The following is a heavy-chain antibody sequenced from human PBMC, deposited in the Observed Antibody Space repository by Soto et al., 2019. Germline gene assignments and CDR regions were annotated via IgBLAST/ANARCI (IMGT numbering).Heavy chain of an antibody. CDR2: MNPNSGNT. Sequence: QVQLVQSGAEVKKPGSSVKVSCKASGYTFTSYDINWVRQATGQGLEWMGWMNPNSGNTGYAQKLKGRVTMTRNTSISTAYRELSSLRSEDTAVYYCAIGVVTDDFWSGYWFDPWYQGTLVTVSS. D-gene: IGHD3-3*01. V-gene: IGHV1-8*01. CDR3: AIGVVTDDFWSGYWFDP. J-gene: IGHJ5*02. CDR1: GYTFTSYD.